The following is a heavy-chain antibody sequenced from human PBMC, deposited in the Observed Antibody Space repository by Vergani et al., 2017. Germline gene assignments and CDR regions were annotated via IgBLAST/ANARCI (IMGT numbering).Heavy chain of an antibody. D-gene: IGHD3-3*01. V-gene: IGHV4-34*01. CDR2: INHSGST. CDR1: GGSFSGYY. Sequence: QVQLQQWGAGLLKPSETLSLTCAVYGGSFSGYYWSWIRQPPGKGLEWIGEINHSGSTKYNPSLKSRVTISVDTSKNQFSLKLSSVTAADTAVYYCARGLYYDFWSGYYFGADYFDYWGQGTLVTVSS. CDR3: ARGLYYDFWSGYYFGADYFDY. J-gene: IGHJ4*02.